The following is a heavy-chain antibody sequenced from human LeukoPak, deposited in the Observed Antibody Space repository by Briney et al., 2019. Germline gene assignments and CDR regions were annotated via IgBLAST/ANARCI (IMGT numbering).Heavy chain of an antibody. CDR2: IIPIFGTA. Sequence: SVKVSCKASGGTFSSYAISWVRQAPGQGLEWMGRIIPIFGTANYAQKFQGRVTITTDESTSTAYMELSSLRSEGTAVYYCASGRDYYDSSGYCSYWGQGTLVTVSS. D-gene: IGHD3-22*01. CDR3: ASGRDYYDSSGYCSY. V-gene: IGHV1-69*05. J-gene: IGHJ4*02. CDR1: GGTFSSYA.